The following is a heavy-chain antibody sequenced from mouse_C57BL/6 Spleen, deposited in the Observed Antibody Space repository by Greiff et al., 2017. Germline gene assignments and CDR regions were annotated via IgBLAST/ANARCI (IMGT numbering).Heavy chain of an antibody. Sequence: EVKLVESGAELVKPGASVTLSCTASGFNIKDYYMHWVKQRTEQGLEWIGRIDPEDGETKYAPKFQGKATIKADTSTSTAYLQLSSLTSEDTAVYYCARRDGSVPLAYWGQGTLVTVSA. CDR1: GFNIKDYY. V-gene: IGHV14-2*01. D-gene: IGHD5-1*01. CDR2: IDPEDGET. J-gene: IGHJ3*01. CDR3: ARRDGSVPLAY.